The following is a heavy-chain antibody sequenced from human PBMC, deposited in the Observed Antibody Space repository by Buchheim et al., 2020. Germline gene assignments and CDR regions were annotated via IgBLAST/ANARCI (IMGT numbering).Heavy chain of an antibody. CDR3: ARALNY. Sequence: EVQPVESGGGLVQSGGSLTLSCAVSGFIFSNYWMDWVRQAPGKGLEWVANIKYDGSEKYYVDSVKGRFTISRDNAKNSLYLQMNRLRAEDTAVYYCARALNYWGQGTL. CDR2: IKYDGSEK. J-gene: IGHJ4*02. V-gene: IGHV3-7*01. CDR1: GFIFSNYW.